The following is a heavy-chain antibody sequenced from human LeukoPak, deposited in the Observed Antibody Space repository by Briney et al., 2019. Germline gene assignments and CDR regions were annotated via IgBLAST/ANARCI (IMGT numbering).Heavy chain of an antibody. CDR2: IGHSGST. D-gene: IGHD3-9*01. Sequence: SETLSLTCAVYGGSFSGYYWSWIRQPPGKGLEWIGEIGHSGSTNYNPSLKSRVTISVDTSKNQFSLKLSSVTAADTAVYYCARAHYDILTGYPREYNWFDPWGQGTLVTVSS. V-gene: IGHV4-34*01. CDR1: GGSFSGYY. CDR3: ARAHYDILTGYPREYNWFDP. J-gene: IGHJ5*02.